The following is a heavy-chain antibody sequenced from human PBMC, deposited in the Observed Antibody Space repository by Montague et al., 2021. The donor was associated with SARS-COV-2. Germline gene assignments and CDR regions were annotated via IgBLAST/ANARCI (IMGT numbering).Heavy chain of an antibody. CDR1: GGSIITGSNFY. CDR2: IHSSGGT. V-gene: IGHV4-4*07. J-gene: IGHJ6*02. CDR3: ARPSMVSRNYYYYGIDV. Sequence: SETLSLTCAVSGGSIITGSNFYWGWIRQSAGKGLEWIGRIHSSGGTNYNPSLKSRLTMSVDSSVNQFSLKLTSVTAADTAVYYCARPSMVSRNYYYYGIDVWGQGTTVTVSS. D-gene: IGHD2-21*01.